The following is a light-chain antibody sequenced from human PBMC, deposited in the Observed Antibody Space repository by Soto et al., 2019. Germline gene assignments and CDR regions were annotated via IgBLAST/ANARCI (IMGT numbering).Light chain of an antibody. V-gene: IGLV1-40*01. CDR2: GNN. CDR3: QSYDTSLRVFVI. Sequence: QPVLTQPPSVSGAPGQRVTISCSGSTSNIGAGYDVHWYQQLPGTAPKLLIYGNNNRPSGVPDRFSGSKSGTSASLAITGLQAADEADYYCQSYDTSLRVFVIFGGGTKLTVL. J-gene: IGLJ2*01. CDR1: TSNIGAGYD.